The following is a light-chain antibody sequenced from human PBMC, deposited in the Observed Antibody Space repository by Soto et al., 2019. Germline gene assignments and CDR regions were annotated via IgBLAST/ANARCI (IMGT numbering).Light chain of an antibody. J-gene: IGKJ1*01. CDR1: QSVSSN. CDR3: QQYNNWPRT. V-gene: IGKV3-15*01. Sequence: EIVMTQSPATLSVSPGERATLSCRASQSVSSNLAWYQQKPGQATRLLIYGASTRATGIPARFSGSGSGTEFTLTISSLQSEYFAVYYCQQYNNWPRTFGQGTKVEIK. CDR2: GAS.